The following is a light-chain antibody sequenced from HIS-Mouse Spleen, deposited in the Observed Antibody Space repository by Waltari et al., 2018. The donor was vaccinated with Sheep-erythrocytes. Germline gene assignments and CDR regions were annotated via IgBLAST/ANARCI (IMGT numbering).Light chain of an antibody. CDR1: SSDVGGYNY. V-gene: IGLV2-11*01. CDR3: CSYAGSYNHV. J-gene: IGLJ1*01. CDR2: DVS. Sequence: QSALTQPRSVSGSPGQSVTISCTGTSSDVGGYNYVSWYQQHPGKAPKLMIYDVSKRPSGVPDRFSGSKSGITASLTLSGLQAEDEADYYCCSYAGSYNHVFATGTKVTVL.